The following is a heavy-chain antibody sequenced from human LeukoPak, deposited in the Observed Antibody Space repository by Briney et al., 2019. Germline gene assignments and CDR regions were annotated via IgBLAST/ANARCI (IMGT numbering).Heavy chain of an antibody. J-gene: IGHJ4*02. Sequence: GGSLRLSCAASGFTFSSYSMNWVRQAPGKGLEWVSSISSSSSYIYYADSVKGRFTISRDNAKNSLYLQMNSLRAEDTAVCYCATGLNYGSGSYWGQGTLVTVSS. CDR3: ATGLNYGSGSY. CDR2: ISSSSSYI. CDR1: GFTFSSYS. V-gene: IGHV3-21*01. D-gene: IGHD3-10*01.